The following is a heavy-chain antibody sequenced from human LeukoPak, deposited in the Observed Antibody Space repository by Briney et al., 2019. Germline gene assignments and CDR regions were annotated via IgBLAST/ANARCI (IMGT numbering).Heavy chain of an antibody. Sequence: SETLSLTCTVSGGSISSYYWNWIRQPPGKGLEWIGYMYYSGSTNHNPSLKSRVSMSVDTSKNQFSLKLSSVTAADTAVYYCARQYGGNSKSFDSNASDIWGQGTMVTVSS. D-gene: IGHD4-23*01. V-gene: IGHV4-59*08. CDR3: ARQYGGNSKSFDSNASDI. J-gene: IGHJ3*02. CDR1: GGSISSYY. CDR2: MYYSGST.